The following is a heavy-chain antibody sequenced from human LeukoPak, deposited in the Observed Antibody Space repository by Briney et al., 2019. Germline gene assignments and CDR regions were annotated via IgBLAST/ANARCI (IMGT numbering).Heavy chain of an antibody. Sequence: GGSLRLSCAASVTVRSNYMSWVRQAPGKGLEWVSVIFSGGSTSYADSVKGRFTISRDNSKNTVYLQIDGLRTEDTGVYYCATNVVVVAATGVLDGWGQGTMVTVSS. CDR1: VTVRSNY. J-gene: IGHJ3*01. D-gene: IGHD2-15*01. CDR3: ATNVVVVAATGVLDG. V-gene: IGHV3-53*05. CDR2: IFSGGST.